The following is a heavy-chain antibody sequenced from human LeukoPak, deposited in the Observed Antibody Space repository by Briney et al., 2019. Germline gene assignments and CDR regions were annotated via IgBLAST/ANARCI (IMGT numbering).Heavy chain of an antibody. CDR1: GGSISSSIYY. Sequence: KSSETLSLTCTVSGGSISSSIYYWGWIRQPPGKGLEWIGSIYYSGSTYYNPSLKSRVTISVDTSKNQFSLKLSSVTAADTAVYYCARGGGYYYDSSGYYYVHYYYYMDVWGKGTTVTVSS. V-gene: IGHV4-39*07. CDR2: IYYSGST. J-gene: IGHJ6*03. CDR3: ARGGGYYYDSSGYYYVHYYYYMDV. D-gene: IGHD3-22*01.